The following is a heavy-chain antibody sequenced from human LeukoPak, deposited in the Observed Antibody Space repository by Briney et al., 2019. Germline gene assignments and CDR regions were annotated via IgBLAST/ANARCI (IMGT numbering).Heavy chain of an antibody. V-gene: IGHV1-46*01. Sequence: ASVKVSCKASGYTFTSYYMHWVRQAPGQGLEWMGIINPSGGSTIYAQKFQGRVTMTEDTSTDTAYMELSSLRSEDTAVYYCATDPDLSPYSSSTKGGYWGQGTLVTVSS. CDR1: GYTFTSYY. CDR3: ATDPDLSPYSSSTKGGY. J-gene: IGHJ4*02. D-gene: IGHD6-6*01. CDR2: INPSGGST.